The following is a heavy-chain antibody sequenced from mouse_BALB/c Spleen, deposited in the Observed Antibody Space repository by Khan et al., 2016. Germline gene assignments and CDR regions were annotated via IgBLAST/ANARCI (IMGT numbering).Heavy chain of an antibody. CDR1: GYSITSDFA. D-gene: IGHD1-1*01. CDR3: ARGYYDGKGYFDY. V-gene: IGHV3-2*02. J-gene: IGHJ2*01. CDR2: ISHSGST. Sequence: EVQLQESGPGLVKPSQSLSLTCTVTGYSITSDFAWNWIRQFPGNKLEWMGYISHSGSTSYNPSLKSRFSITRDTSKNQFFLQLNSVTAEDSARYYWARGYYDGKGYFDYWGQGTTLTVSS.